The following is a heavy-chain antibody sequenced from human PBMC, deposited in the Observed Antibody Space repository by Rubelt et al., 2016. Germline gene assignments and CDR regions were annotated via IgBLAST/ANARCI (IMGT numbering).Heavy chain of an antibody. Sequence: EWVSAISGSGGSTYYADSVKGRFTISRDNSKNTLYLQMNSLRAEDTAVYYCAKDFKVRLQPLAVDYWGQGTLVTVSS. CDR2: ISGSGGST. D-gene: IGHD5-24*01. V-gene: IGHV3-23*01. J-gene: IGHJ4*02. CDR3: AKDFKVRLQPLAVDY.